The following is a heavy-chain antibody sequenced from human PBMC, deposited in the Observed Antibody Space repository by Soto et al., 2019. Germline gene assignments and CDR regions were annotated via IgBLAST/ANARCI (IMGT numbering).Heavy chain of an antibody. J-gene: IGHJ6*02. CDR3: ARLTTVTTNYGMDV. V-gene: IGHV4-31*03. D-gene: IGHD4-17*01. Sequence: QVQLQESGPGLVKPSQTLSLTCTVSGGSISSGGYYWSWIRQHPGKGLEWIGYIYYSGSTYYNPSLKSRVTISVETSKNQFSLKLSSVTAADTAVYYCARLTTVTTNYGMDVWGQGTTVTVSS. CDR1: GGSISSGGYY. CDR2: IYYSGST.